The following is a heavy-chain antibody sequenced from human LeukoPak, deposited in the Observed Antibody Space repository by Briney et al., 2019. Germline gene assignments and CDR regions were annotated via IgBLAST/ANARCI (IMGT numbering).Heavy chain of an antibody. CDR2: IRSKANGGTI. D-gene: IGHD6-19*01. V-gene: IGHV3-49*03. J-gene: IGHJ4*02. CDR3: SRGVSSGWFYFDY. CDR1: GFTFADYA. Sequence: GGSLTLSCTLSGFTFADYAVSWFRQAPGRGLDWVGFIRSKANGGTIQYAASVKGRLTISRDDSKSIAYLQMNSLKTEDTAVYYCSRGVSSGWFYFDYWGQGTLVTVSS.